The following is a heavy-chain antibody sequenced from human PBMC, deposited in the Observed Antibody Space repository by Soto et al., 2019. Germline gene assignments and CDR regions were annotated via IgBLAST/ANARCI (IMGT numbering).Heavy chain of an antibody. CDR3: AKDQRPGSGWYIFDS. J-gene: IGHJ4*02. CDR2: ISGRGGSI. Sequence: EVQLLESGGGLVQPGGSLRLSCAASEFTFSTYAMSWVRQAPGKGLEWVSGISGRGGSIYYADSVKGRFTISRDNSKNMLYLQMNSLRAEDTAVYYCAKDQRPGSGWYIFDSWGQGTLVTVSS. D-gene: IGHD6-19*01. V-gene: IGHV3-23*01. CDR1: EFTFSTYA.